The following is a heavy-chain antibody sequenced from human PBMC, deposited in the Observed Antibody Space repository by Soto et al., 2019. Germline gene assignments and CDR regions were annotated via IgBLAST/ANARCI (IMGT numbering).Heavy chain of an antibody. CDR1: GFTFKNFA. CDR2: ISGSGGST. D-gene: IGHD3-10*01. J-gene: IGHJ6*02. V-gene: IGHV3-23*01. CDR3: AKVRLSDYYFYYGMDV. Sequence: GSLRLSCAASGFTFKNFAMSWVRQAPGKGLEWVSAISGSGGSTFYADSVKGRFTISRDNSRNMVFLRMNSLSAEDTALYYCAKVRLSDYYFYYGMDVWGQGTTVTVSS.